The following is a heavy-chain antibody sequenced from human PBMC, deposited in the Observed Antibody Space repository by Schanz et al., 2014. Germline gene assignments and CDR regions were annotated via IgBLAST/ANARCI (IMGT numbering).Heavy chain of an antibody. Sequence: EVQLVESGGGVVQPGGSLRLSCLASGFAFSSYGMNWLRQAPGKGLEWVSVIGVDGTTTYYADSVKGRFTISRDNSKNTLYLQMNSLRAEDTAVYYCAKGRFGELSAFDIWGQGTMVTVSS. J-gene: IGHJ3*02. CDR2: IGVDGTTT. D-gene: IGHD3-10*01. V-gene: IGHV3-23*04. CDR1: GFAFSSYG. CDR3: AKGRFGELSAFDI.